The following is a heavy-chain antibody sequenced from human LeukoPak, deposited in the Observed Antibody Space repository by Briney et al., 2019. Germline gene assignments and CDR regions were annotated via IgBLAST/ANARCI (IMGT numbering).Heavy chain of an antibody. J-gene: IGHJ3*02. CDR1: GXSFSGYY. CDR3: ARGDYYDSSGYYPAFDI. Sequence: PSETLSLTCAVYGXSFSGYYWSWIRQPPGKGLEWIGEINHSGSTKYNPSLKSRVTISVDTSKNQFSLKLSSVTAADTAVYYCARGDYYDSSGYYPAFDIWGQGTMVTVSS. V-gene: IGHV4-34*01. CDR2: INHSGST. D-gene: IGHD3-22*01.